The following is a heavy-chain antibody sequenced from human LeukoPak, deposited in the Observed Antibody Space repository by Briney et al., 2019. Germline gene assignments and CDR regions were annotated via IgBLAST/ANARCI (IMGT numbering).Heavy chain of an antibody. J-gene: IGHJ2*01. CDR1: GFTVSYNY. CDR2: IYRGGDT. CDR3: AKEAGDSSGSYYKYWYFDL. Sequence: GGSLRLSCEVSGFTVSYNYMSWVRQAPGKGPEWVSVIYRGGDTFYADSVKGRFILSRDSSKNTLYLQMNSLRVEDTAVYYCAKEAGDSSGSYYKYWYFDLWGRGTLVTVSS. D-gene: IGHD3-22*01. V-gene: IGHV3-66*02.